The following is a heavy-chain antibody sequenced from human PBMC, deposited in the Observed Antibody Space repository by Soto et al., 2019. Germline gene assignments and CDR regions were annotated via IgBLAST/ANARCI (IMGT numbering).Heavy chain of an antibody. V-gene: IGHV4-59*01. Sequence: SETLSLTCTVSGGSISSYYWSWIRQPPEKGLEWFGYFYYSGSTNYNPSLKSPVTISVDTSKNQFSLKLSSVTAADTAVYYCARGTLTSYFDYWGQGTLVTVSS. CDR1: GGSISSYY. J-gene: IGHJ4*02. CDR2: FYYSGST. CDR3: ARGTLTSYFDY.